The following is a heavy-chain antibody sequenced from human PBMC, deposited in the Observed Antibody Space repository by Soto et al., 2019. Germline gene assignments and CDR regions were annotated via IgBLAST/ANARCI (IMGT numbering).Heavy chain of an antibody. D-gene: IGHD3-22*01. V-gene: IGHV3-23*01. CDR3: AKHLFQYDSSSDYAAVCYFDQ. CDR1: GFTFSSYA. Sequence: DVQLLESGGGLVQPGGSLRLSCAASGFTFSSYAMSWVRQAPGKGLEWVSVLSESDGSAYYADSVKGRFTISRDNSQKTLNLQMHSLRAEDTAVYYCAKHLFQYDSSSDYAAVCYFDQWGPGTLVTVSS. CDR2: LSESDGSA. J-gene: IGHJ4*02.